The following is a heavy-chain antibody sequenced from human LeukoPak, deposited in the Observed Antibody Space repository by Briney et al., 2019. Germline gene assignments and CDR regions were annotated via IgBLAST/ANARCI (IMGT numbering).Heavy chain of an antibody. V-gene: IGHV4-59*01. Sequence: SETLSLTCTVSGGSISSYYWSWIRQPPGKGLEWIGYIYYSGSTNYNPSLKSRVTISVDTSKYQFSLKLSSVTAADTAVYYCARDVRGSYYYGMDVWGQGTTVTVSS. CDR3: ARDVRGSYYYGMDV. CDR2: IYYSGST. CDR1: GGSISSYY. J-gene: IGHJ6*02.